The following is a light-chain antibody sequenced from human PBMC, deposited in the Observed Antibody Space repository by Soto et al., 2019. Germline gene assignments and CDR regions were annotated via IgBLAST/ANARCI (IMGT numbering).Light chain of an antibody. J-gene: IGKJ1*01. CDR3: QQYNNWPKT. CDR2: GAS. Sequence: EVVMTQSPATLSVSPGERVTLSCRTSQRVYTHLAWYQQKPGQAPRLLIYGASTRATGIPARFSGSGFGTEFTLTISSLQSEDVAVYYCQQYNNWPKTFGQGTKV. V-gene: IGKV3-15*01. CDR1: QRVYTH.